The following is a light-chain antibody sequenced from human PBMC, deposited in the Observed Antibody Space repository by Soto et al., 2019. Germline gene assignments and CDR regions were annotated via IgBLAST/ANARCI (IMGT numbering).Light chain of an antibody. Sequence: EIVLTQSPATLSLSPGERANLSCRASQSVNSYLAWYQQKPGQGPRLLIYDASNRATGIPARFSGSGSGTAFTLTISSLEPEDLAVYYGQQRSNWPPAFGGGTKVEIK. CDR3: QQRSNWPPA. J-gene: IGKJ4*01. CDR1: QSVNSY. V-gene: IGKV3-11*01. CDR2: DAS.